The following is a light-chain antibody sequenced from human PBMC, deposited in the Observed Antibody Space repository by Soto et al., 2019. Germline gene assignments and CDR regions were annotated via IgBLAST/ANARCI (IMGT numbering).Light chain of an antibody. J-gene: IGLJ3*02. Sequence: QSALTQPRSVSGSPGQSVTISCTGTSSDVGGYNYVSWYQQHPGKAPKLMIYDVSKRPSGVPDRFSGSKSGNTASLTISGLQAEDEGDYYCCSYAGSSPWVFGGGTKLTVL. CDR1: SSDVGGYNY. CDR2: DVS. CDR3: CSYAGSSPWV. V-gene: IGLV2-11*01.